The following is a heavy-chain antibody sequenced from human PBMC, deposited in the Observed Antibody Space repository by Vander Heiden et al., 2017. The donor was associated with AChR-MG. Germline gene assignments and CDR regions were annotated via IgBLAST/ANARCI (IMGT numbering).Heavy chain of an antibody. D-gene: IGHD6-6*01. J-gene: IGHJ6*03. CDR1: GFTFSSYD. CDR3: ARSIAARQSYYYYYMDV. Sequence: EVQLVESGGGLVQPGGSLRLSCAASGFTFSSYDMHWVSQATGKGLEWVSAIGTAGDTYYPGSVKGRFTISRENAKNSLYLQMNSLRAGDTAVYYCARSIAARQSYYYYYMDVWGKGTTVTVSS. CDR2: IGTAGDT. V-gene: IGHV3-13*01.